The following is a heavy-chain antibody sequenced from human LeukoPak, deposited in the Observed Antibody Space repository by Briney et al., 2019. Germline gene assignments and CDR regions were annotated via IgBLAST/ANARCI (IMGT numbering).Heavy chain of an antibody. D-gene: IGHD2-2*01. Sequence: ASVKVSCKASGYTFTSYYMHWVRQAPGQGLEWMGIINPSGGSTSYAQKFQGRVTMTRDTSTTTVYMELSSLRSEDTAVYYCARGGPPYCSSTSCSQPRDYWGQGTLVTVSS. CDR2: INPSGGST. J-gene: IGHJ4*02. V-gene: IGHV1-46*01. CDR3: ARGGPPYCSSTSCSQPRDY. CDR1: GYTFTSYY.